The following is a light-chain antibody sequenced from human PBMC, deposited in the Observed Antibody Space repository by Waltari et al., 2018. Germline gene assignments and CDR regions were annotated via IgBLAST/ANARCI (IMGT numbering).Light chain of an antibody. CDR2: AAS. V-gene: IGKV1-12*02. CDR1: QDINKW. CDR3: QQANSLPFT. J-gene: IGKJ4*01. Sequence: DIQMTQSPSSVSASIGDRVTITCRASQDINKWLVWYQQKPGKAPNVLIYAASILQSGVPSRFSGSGFGTDFTLTISSLQPEDFATYFCQQANSLPFTFGGGTKVEIK.